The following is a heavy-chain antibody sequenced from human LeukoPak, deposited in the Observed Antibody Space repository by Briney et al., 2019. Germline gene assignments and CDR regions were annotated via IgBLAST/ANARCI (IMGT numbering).Heavy chain of an antibody. V-gene: IGHV3-74*03. D-gene: IGHD2-15*01. Sequence: SGGSLRLSCAASGFTFSGTWMHWVRQPPGKGLVWVARITSDGISTTYAESVKGRFTISRDNSKNTLYLQMNSLRAEDTAVYYCAKSGLNRFDYWGQGTLVTVSS. CDR3: AKSGLNRFDY. CDR1: GFTFSGTW. J-gene: IGHJ4*02. CDR2: ITSDGIST.